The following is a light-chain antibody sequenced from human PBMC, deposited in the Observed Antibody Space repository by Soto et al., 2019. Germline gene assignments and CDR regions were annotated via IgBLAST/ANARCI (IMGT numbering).Light chain of an antibody. CDR3: QHYNSYSEA. Sequence: DIQMTQSPSTLSGSVGDRVTITCRASQTISSWLAWYQQKPGNAPKLLIYKASTLKSGVPSRFSGRGSGTEFTLTISSLQPDDFATYYCQHYNSYSEAFGQGTKVELK. CDR1: QTISSW. V-gene: IGKV1-5*03. J-gene: IGKJ1*01. CDR2: KAS.